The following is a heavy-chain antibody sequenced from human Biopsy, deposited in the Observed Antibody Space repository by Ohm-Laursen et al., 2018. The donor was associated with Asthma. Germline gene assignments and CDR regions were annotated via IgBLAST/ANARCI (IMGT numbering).Heavy chain of an antibody. CDR2: IWYDGSNK. CDR3: ARKARHGDYDFDY. Sequence: SLRLSCAAHGFTFSSYGMHWVRQAPGKALEWVAVIWYDGSNKYYADSVKGRFTISRDNSKNKLYLQMNSLRAEDTAVYYCARKARHGDYDFDYWGQGTLVTVSS. J-gene: IGHJ4*02. D-gene: IGHD4-17*01. CDR1: GFTFSSYG. V-gene: IGHV3-33*01.